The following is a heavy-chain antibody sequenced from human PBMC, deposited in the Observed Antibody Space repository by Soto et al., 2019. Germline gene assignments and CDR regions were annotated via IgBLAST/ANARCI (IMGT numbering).Heavy chain of an antibody. CDR1: GFTFSSYG. CDR3: AKDSVLRYFDWLLPWFDP. Sequence: QVQLVESGGGVVQPGRSRRLSCEASGFTFSSYGMHWVRQAPGRGLEWVAVISYDGSNKYYADSVKGRFTISRDNSKNTLYLQMNSLRAEDTAVYYCAKDSVLRYFDWLLPWFDPWGQGTLVTVSS. V-gene: IGHV3-30*18. CDR2: ISYDGSNK. J-gene: IGHJ5*02. D-gene: IGHD3-9*01.